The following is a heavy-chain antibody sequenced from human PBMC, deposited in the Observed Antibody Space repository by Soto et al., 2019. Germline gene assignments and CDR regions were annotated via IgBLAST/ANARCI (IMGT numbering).Heavy chain of an antibody. CDR1: GYTFTSYV. CDR3: ARVPVFKVIPPSFDY. CDR2: ISAYNGNT. D-gene: IGHD3-16*01. V-gene: IGHV1-18*01. Sequence: SVKVSCKASGYTFTSYVISWVRQAPGQGLEWMGWISAYNGNTNYTQKLQGRVTMTTDTSTSTAYMELRSLRSDDTAVYYCARVPVFKVIPPSFDYWGQGTLVTVSS. J-gene: IGHJ4*02.